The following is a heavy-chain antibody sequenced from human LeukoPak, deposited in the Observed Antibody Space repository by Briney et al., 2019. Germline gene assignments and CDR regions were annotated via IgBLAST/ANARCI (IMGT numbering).Heavy chain of an antibody. CDR3: ATYRKQLASLDY. CDR1: GYTFTSYG. CDR2: INAGNGNT. Sequence: ASVEVSCKASGYTFTSYGMHWVRQAPGQRLEWMGWINAGNGNTKYSQKFQGRVTITRDTSASTAYMELSSLRSEDTAVYYCATYRKQLASLDYWGQGTLVTVSS. V-gene: IGHV1-3*01. D-gene: IGHD6-13*01. J-gene: IGHJ4*02.